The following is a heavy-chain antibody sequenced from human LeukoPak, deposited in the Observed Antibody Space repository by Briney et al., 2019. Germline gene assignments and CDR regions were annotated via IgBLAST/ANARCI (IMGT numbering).Heavy chain of an antibody. CDR1: GGSISSSNYY. Sequence: SETLSLTCTVSGGSISSSNYYWGWIRQPPGKGLEWIGSIYYSGTTYYSSSLKSRVIISVDTSKNQFSLKLSSVTAADTAVYYCARESNRYFDYWGQGTLVTVSS. CDR2: IYYSGTT. CDR3: ARESNRYFDY. V-gene: IGHV4-39*07. J-gene: IGHJ4*02. D-gene: IGHD1-14*01.